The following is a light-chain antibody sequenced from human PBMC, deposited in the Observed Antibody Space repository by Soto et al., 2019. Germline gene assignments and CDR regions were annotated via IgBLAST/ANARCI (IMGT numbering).Light chain of an antibody. CDR2: EVR. Sequence: VLTQSASVSGSPGQSITISCTGTSSDVGGYNYVSWYQHHPGKAPKLMIYEVRNRPSGVSNRFSGSKSGNTASLTISGLQAEDEADYYCSSYTSSNTPVVFGGGTKLTVL. CDR3: SSYTSSNTPVV. CDR1: SSDVGGYNY. V-gene: IGLV2-14*01. J-gene: IGLJ2*01.